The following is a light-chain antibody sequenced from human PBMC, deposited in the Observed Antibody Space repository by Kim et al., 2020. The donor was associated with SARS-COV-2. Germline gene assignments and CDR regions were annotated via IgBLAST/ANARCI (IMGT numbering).Light chain of an antibody. J-gene: IGKJ5*01. Sequence: DIQMTPSPSSLSASVGDRVTITCRASQSISSYLNWYQQKQGKAPKLLIYAASSLQSGVPSRFSGSGSGTDFTLTISSLPPEDFATYYWQQSYSTPVTFGQGTRLEIK. CDR1: QSISSY. CDR3: QQSYSTPVT. CDR2: AAS. V-gene: IGKV1-39*01.